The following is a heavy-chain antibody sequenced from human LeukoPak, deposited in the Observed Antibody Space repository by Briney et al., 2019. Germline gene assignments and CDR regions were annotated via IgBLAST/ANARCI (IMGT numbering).Heavy chain of an antibody. Sequence: PGGSLRLSCSVSGFTVSNNYMSWVRQAPGKGLEWVSVIYGGRNNTHYADSVKGRFTISRDNSKNTLYLQMNSLRADDTAVYYCARDRSRIAVAVDWGQGTLVTVSS. CDR3: ARDRSRIAVAVD. D-gene: IGHD6-19*01. CDR2: IYGGRNNT. J-gene: IGHJ4*02. V-gene: IGHV3-66*01. CDR1: GFTVSNNY.